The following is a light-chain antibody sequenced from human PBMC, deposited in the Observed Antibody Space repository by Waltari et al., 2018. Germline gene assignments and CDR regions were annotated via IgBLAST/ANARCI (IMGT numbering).Light chain of an antibody. V-gene: IGKV1-13*02. J-gene: IGKJ3*01. CDR3: QQFNSVPFT. CDR2: KAS. CDR1: QSIRSS. Sequence: IQMTQSPSSLSASVGDKVTITCRASQSIRSSLGWYQQKQGKAPKSLIYKASNLESGVPSRFSGSGSGADFTLTISSLQPEDFGTYYCQQFNSVPFTFGPGTKLDIK.